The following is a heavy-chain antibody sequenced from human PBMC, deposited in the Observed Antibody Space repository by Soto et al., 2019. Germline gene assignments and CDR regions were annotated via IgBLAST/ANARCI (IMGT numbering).Heavy chain of an antibody. Sequence: QVQLQESGPGLVKPSQTLSLTCTVSGDSINSGGYYWSWIRQHPGKGLEWIGYIYDNGGAYYSPSLRGRVVISLDRSENQFSLRLSSVTAADTAVYYCARVKGGTTRRAFDSWGQGTLVTVSS. D-gene: IGHD1-7*01. J-gene: IGHJ4*02. CDR2: IYDNGGA. CDR1: GDSINSGGYY. CDR3: ARVKGGTTRRAFDS. V-gene: IGHV4-31*03.